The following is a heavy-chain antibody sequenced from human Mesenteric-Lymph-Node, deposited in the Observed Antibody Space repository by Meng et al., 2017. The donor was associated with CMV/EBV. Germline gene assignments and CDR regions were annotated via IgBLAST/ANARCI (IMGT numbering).Heavy chain of an antibody. CDR3: ARSPPYDFWSGLNWFDP. CDR1: GFTFISYH. Sequence: GESLKIPCAASGFTFISYHMNWIRQAPGKGPEWLASISTTSSFIYYADSVKGRFTISRDNAKESLNLQMNSLRAEDTAVYYCARSPPYDFWSGLNWFDPWGQGTLVTVSS. V-gene: IGHV3-21*01. J-gene: IGHJ5*02. CDR2: ISTTSSFI. D-gene: IGHD3/OR15-3a*01.